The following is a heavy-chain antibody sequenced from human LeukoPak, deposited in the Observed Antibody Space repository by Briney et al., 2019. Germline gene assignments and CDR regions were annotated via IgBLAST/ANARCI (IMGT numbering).Heavy chain of an antibody. Sequence: GGTLRLSCVASEFTFSSSGMTWVRQAPGKGLEWVSTISNTGGSTYYADSVKGRFTISRDNARNTVYLQMSSLRAEDTAVYYCARDLQCGGDCHYDALDIWGQGTLVTVSS. CDR2: ISNTGGST. CDR1: EFTFSSSG. D-gene: IGHD2-21*02. CDR3: ARDLQCGGDCHYDALDI. J-gene: IGHJ3*02. V-gene: IGHV3-23*01.